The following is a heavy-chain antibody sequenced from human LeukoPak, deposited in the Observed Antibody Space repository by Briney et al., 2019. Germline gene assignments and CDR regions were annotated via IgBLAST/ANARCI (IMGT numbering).Heavy chain of an antibody. J-gene: IGHJ4*02. D-gene: IGHD3-9*01. V-gene: IGHV3-30-3*01. CDR3: AKDRYYDILTGHLSIDY. Sequence: PGGSLRLSCAASGFTFSSYAMHWVRQAPGKGLEWVAVISYDGSNKYYADSVKGRFTISRDNSKNTLYLQMNSLRAEDTAVYYCAKDRYYDILTGHLSIDYWGQGTLVTVSS. CDR2: ISYDGSNK. CDR1: GFTFSSYA.